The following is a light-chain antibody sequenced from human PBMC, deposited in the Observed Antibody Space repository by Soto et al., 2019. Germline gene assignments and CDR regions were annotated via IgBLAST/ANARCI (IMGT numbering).Light chain of an antibody. CDR1: QGISSY. J-gene: IGKJ5*01. Sequence: DIQLPQSPSFLSASVGDRVTITCRASQGISSYLAWYQHTPGKAPKLLIYASSTLQSGVPSRFSGSGSGTEFTLTISSLQPEDFANYYCQQLNTFPVTFGQGTRLDI. CDR3: QQLNTFPVT. CDR2: ASS. V-gene: IGKV1-9*01.